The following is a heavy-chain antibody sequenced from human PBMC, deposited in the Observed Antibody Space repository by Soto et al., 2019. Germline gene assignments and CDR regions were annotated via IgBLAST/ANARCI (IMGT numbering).Heavy chain of an antibody. V-gene: IGHV3-23*01. D-gene: IGHD2-8*01. Sequence: GGSLRLSCAASGFTFSNYAMSWVRQAPGKGLEWVSTIADSGDDTYYANSMKGRFTISRDNSRNTLYLHMNSLRAEETALYYCVKQAYCTTDACYGWFDYWGQGTRVTVSS. J-gene: IGHJ4*02. CDR3: VKQAYCTTDACYGWFDY. CDR2: IADSGDDT. CDR1: GFTFSNYA.